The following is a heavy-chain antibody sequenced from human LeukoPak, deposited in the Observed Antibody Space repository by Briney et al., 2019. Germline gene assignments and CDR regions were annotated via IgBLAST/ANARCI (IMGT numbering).Heavy chain of an antibody. Sequence: GESLKISCKGSGYSFTSYWIGWVRQMPGEGREWRGIIYPGGCDTRFAASVQGRVTISADKSISTAYLQWSRLKAADTAVYYCASHSNLTWFDPRGEGPLATVSS. CDR2: IYPGGCDT. CDR3: ASHSNLTWFDP. J-gene: IGHJ5*02. V-gene: IGHV5-51*01. CDR1: GYSFTSYW. D-gene: IGHD1-14*01.